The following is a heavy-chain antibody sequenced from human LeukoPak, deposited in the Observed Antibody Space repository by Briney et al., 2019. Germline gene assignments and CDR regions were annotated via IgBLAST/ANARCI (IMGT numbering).Heavy chain of an antibody. Sequence: SETLSLTCTVSGGSISSGGYYWRWIRQPPGKGLEWIGYIYHSGSTYYNPSLKSRATISVDRSKNQFSMKLSSVTAADTAVYYCASVGLFFGNLNPIAAAGPEEDYWGQGTLVTVSS. CDR1: GGSISSGGYY. CDR2: IYHSGST. CDR3: ASVGLFFGNLNPIAAAGPEEDY. V-gene: IGHV4-30-2*01. D-gene: IGHD6-13*01. J-gene: IGHJ4*02.